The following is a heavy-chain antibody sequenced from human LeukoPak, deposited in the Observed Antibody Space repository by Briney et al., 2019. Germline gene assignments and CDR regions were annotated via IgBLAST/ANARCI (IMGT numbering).Heavy chain of an antibody. CDR1: GYTFTSYG. J-gene: IGHJ3*02. CDR2: ISAYNGNT. D-gene: IGHD6-13*01. V-gene: IGHV1-18*01. Sequence: ASVTVSCTASGYTFTSYGISWVRQAPGQGLEWMGWISAYNGNTNYAQKLQGRVTMTTDTSTSTAYMELRSLRSDDTAVYYCARGGIAAASDAFDIWGQGTMVTVSS. CDR3: ARGGIAAASDAFDI.